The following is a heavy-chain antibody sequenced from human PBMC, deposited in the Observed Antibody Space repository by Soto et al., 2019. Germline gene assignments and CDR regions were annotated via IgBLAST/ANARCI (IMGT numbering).Heavy chain of an antibody. J-gene: IGHJ4*02. CDR3: AKRVAYSSSSAKFEY. D-gene: IGHD6-6*01. CDR1: GFTFSSNG. Sequence: EVQLLESGGDLVQPGGSLRLSCAASGFTFSSNGMSWVRQAPGKGLEWVSSINDSGDTYYGDSVKGRFTISRDNSKNTLYLQVNSLSAEDTAVYYCAKRVAYSSSSAKFEYLAQGTLVTVAS. V-gene: IGHV3-23*01. CDR2: INDSGDT.